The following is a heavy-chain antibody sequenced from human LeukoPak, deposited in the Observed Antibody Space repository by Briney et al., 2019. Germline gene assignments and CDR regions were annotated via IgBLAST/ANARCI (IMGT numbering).Heavy chain of an antibody. CDR3: AKVSVCYGCYLDY. CDR1: GYTFSSHG. V-gene: IGHV3-23*01. Sequence: GGSLRLSCAASGYTFSSHGLTWVRQAPGKGLEWVSTINGAGDNTYYAETVKGRFTISRDNSKNTLYLQMHSLRAEDTAIYYCAKVSVCYGCYLDYWGQGTLVTVSS. J-gene: IGHJ4*02. D-gene: IGHD3-16*01. CDR2: INGAGDNT.